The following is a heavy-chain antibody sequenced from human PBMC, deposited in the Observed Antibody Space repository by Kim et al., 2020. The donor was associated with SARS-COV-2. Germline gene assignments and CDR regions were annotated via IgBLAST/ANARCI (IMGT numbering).Heavy chain of an antibody. CDR2: INTDGSST. Sequence: GGSLRLSCEASGFTFSSYWMHWVRQAPGKGLVWVSRINTDGSSTSYADSVKGRSTISRDNAKNTQYVQMNSLRAEDTAVYYCASYLHRSGGSCSNYWGQG. CDR1: GFTFSSYW. CDR3: ASYLHRSGGSCSNY. J-gene: IGHJ4*02. V-gene: IGHV3-74*01. D-gene: IGHD2-15*01.